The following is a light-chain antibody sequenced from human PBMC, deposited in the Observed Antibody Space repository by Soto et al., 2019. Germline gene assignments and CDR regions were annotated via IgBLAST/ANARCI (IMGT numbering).Light chain of an antibody. J-gene: IGKJ5*01. CDR1: QSITIW. CDR3: QQFHTFPIT. Sequence: DVPMTQSPSTLSASAGDRVTITCRASQSITIWLAWYQQKPGKAPKLRIYDASTLESGVPSRFSGSGSGTEVTLSFSSLQPDDFATYYCQQFHTFPITFGQGTRLEIK. V-gene: IGKV1-5*01. CDR2: DAS.